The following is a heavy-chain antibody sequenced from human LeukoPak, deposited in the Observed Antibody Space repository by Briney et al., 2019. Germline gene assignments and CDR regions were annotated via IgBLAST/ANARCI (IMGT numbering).Heavy chain of an antibody. V-gene: IGHV1-18*01. CDR2: ISAYSGNT. J-gene: IGHJ4*02. CDR1: GYTFTSDG. CDR3: ARDAVSTVTAGGIDY. Sequence: ASVKVSCKASGYTFTSDGISWVRQAPGQGLEWMAWISAYSGNTEYAENIQGRVTMTTDTSTSTAYMELRSLRSDDTAVYYCARDAVSTVTAGGIDYWGQGTLVTVSS. D-gene: IGHD2-21*02.